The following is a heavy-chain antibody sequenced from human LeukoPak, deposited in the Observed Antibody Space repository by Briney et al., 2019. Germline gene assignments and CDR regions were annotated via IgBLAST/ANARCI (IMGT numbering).Heavy chain of an antibody. CDR3: ARARRPKYSSGWSHYYYYGMDV. D-gene: IGHD6-19*01. J-gene: IGHJ6*02. CDR1: GYTFTSYY. CDR2: MNPNSGNT. Sequence: ASVKVSCKASGYTFTSYYMHWVRQATGQGLEWMGWMNPNSGNTGYAQKFQGRVTMTRNTSISTAYMELSSLRSEDTAVYYCARARRPKYSSGWSHYYYYGMDVWGQGTTVTVSS. V-gene: IGHV1-8*02.